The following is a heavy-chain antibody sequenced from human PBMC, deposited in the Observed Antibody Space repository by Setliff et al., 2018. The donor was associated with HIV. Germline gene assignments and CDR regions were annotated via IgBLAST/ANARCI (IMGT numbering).Heavy chain of an antibody. J-gene: IGHJ4*02. D-gene: IGHD6-6*01. CDR3: TTNIAARPEGGFDF. CDR2: INAGNGNT. V-gene: IGHV1-3*01. Sequence: ASVKVSCKASGYTFTSYAMHWVRQAPGQSLGWMGWINAGNGNTKYSQNFQGRVTFTSDTSASTAYMQLTSLRSEDTAVYYCTTNIAARPEGGFDFWGQGTLVTVSS. CDR1: GYTFTSYA.